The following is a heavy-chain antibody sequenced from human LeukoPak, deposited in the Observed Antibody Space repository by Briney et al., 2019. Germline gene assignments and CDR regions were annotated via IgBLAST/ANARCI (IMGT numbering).Heavy chain of an antibody. D-gene: IGHD7-27*01. V-gene: IGHV4-59*01. CDR3: ARIPGDRPDD. J-gene: IGHJ4*02. CDR1: GASMTSYY. Sequence: SETLSLTCAVSGASMTSYYWTWIRQPPGKGLEWVGYMYFGERSNYNPSLKSRATISIDTSKKQFSLNLKSVTAADTAVYYCARIPGDRPDDWGQGTLVTVS. CDR2: MYFGERS.